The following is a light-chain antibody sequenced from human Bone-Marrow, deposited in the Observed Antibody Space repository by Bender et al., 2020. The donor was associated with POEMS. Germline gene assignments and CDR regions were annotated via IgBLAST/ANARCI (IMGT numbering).Light chain of an antibody. CDR1: SSDVGSSNL. Sequence: QSALTQPASVSGSPGQSITISCTGTSSDVGSSNLVSWYQQHPGKAPKLMIYDVSNRPSGVSNRFSGSKSGNTASLTISGLQADDEADYYCSSYASTTWVFGGGTKVTVL. V-gene: IGLV2-23*02. J-gene: IGLJ3*02. CDR3: SSYASTTWV. CDR2: DVS.